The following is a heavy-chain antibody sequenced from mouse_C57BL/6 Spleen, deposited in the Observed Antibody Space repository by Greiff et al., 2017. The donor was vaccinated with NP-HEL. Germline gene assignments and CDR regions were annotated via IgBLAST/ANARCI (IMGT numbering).Heavy chain of an antibody. Sequence: QVQLQQSGAELAKPGASVKLSCKASGYTFTSYWMHWVKQRPGQGLEWIGYINPSSGYTKYNQKFKDKATLTADKSSSTAYMQLSSLTYEDSAVYYCARISDFDYYGSSYGAMDYWGQGTSVTVSS. J-gene: IGHJ4*01. CDR3: ARISDFDYYGSSYGAMDY. CDR1: GYTFTSYW. V-gene: IGHV1-7*01. D-gene: IGHD1-1*01. CDR2: INPSSGYT.